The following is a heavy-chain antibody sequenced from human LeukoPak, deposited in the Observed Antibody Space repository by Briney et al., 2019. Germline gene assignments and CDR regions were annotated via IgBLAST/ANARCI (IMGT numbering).Heavy chain of an antibody. J-gene: IGHJ5*02. CDR1: GYTFTGYY. D-gene: IGHD3-10*01. CDR2: INPNSGGT. CDR3: ARARPPLNMVWGVIGWFDP. Sequence: ASVKVSCKASGYTFTGYYMHWERQAPGQGLEWMGWINPNSGGTNYAQKFQGRVTMTRDTSISTAYMELSRLRSDDTAVYYCARARPPLNMVWGVIGWFDPWGQGTLVTVSS. V-gene: IGHV1-2*02.